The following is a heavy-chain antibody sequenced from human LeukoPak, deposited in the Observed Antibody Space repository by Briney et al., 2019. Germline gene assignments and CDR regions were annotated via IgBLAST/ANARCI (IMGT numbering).Heavy chain of an antibody. Sequence: KPSETLSLTCTVSGGSISSYYWSWIRQPPGKGREWMGYIYYSGSTNYNPSLKSRVTISVDTSKNQFSLKLSSVTAADTAVYYCARGPTMVRGGFDYWGQGTLVTVSS. J-gene: IGHJ4*02. CDR3: ARGPTMVRGGFDY. CDR1: GGSISSYY. CDR2: IYYSGST. D-gene: IGHD3-10*01. V-gene: IGHV4-59*01.